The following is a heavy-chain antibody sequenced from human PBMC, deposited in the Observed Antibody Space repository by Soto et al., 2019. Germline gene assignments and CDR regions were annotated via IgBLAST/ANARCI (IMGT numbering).Heavy chain of an antibody. D-gene: IGHD3-9*01. CDR3: ARDSYYDILNGYYRYAYFDH. J-gene: IGHJ2*01. CDR1: GFTFSSYS. CDR2: ISSSSSYI. V-gene: IGHV3-21*01. Sequence: GGSLRLSCAASGFTFSSYSMNWVRQAPGKGLEWVSSISSSSSYIYYADSVKGRFTISRDNAKNSLYLQMNSLRAEDTAVYYCARDSYYDILNGYYRYAYFDHCGGGTMV.